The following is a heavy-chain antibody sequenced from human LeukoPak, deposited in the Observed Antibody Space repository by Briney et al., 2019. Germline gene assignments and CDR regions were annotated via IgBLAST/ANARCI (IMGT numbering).Heavy chain of an antibody. CDR2: INHTSGGR. CDR1: GCTFTAYY. J-gene: IGHJ3*02. V-gene: IGHV1-2*02. CDR3: ARDYYDSSGFGAFDI. Sequence: ASVNVSCKASGCTFTAYYMHWVGQAPGQGLEWMGWINHTSGGRNYAQKFQGRVTMTRDTSISTAYMELSRLRSDGTAVYYCARDYYDSSGFGAFDIWGQGTMVTVSS. D-gene: IGHD3-22*01.